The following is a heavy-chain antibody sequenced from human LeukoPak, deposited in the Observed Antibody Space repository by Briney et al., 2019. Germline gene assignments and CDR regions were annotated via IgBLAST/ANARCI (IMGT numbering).Heavy chain of an antibody. CDR1: GYTFTSYY. CDR3: ARDGVLAYSSGWYFYFDY. D-gene: IGHD6-19*01. CDR2: INPSGGST. V-gene: IGHV1-46*01. Sequence: ASVKVSCKAPGYTFTSYYMHWVRQAPGQGLEWMGIINPSGGSTSYAQKFQGRVTMTRDTSTSTVYMELSSLRSEDTAAYYCARDGVLAYSSGWYFYFDYWGQGTLVTVSS. J-gene: IGHJ4*02.